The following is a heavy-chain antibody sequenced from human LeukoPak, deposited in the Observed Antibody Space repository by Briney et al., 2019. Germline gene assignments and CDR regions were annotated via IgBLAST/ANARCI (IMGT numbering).Heavy chain of an antibody. CDR1: VASITSYY. Sequence: PSETLSLTCGVSVASITSYYWSWIRQSPGKGLQWIGYIHHSGSTDYHPSLKGRVTISAETSQSQFSLSLTSVTAADTAVYFCASTRGGVAVSGRGDFDIWGQGTVVTVSP. V-gene: IGHV4-4*09. CDR2: IHHSGST. J-gene: IGHJ3*02. CDR3: ASTRGGVAVSGRGDFDI. D-gene: IGHD6-19*01.